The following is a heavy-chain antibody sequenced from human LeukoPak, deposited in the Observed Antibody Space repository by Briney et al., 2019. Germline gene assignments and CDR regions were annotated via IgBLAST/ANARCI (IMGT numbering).Heavy chain of an antibody. D-gene: IGHD3-10*01. CDR1: GFTFTNYS. J-gene: IGHJ5*02. V-gene: IGHV3-21*01. CDR2: ISSSSTYK. Sequence: GGSLRLSCAASGFTFTNYSMNWVRQTPGKGLEWVSSISSSSTYKYYADSVKGRFTISRDNARNSLYLQMNSLRVDDTAVHYCYPHYYGSGNLNWFDPWGQGTLVTVSS. CDR3: YPHYYGSGNLNWFDP.